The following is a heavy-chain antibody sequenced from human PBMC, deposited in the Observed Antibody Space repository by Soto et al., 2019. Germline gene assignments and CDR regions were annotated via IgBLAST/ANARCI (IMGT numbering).Heavy chain of an antibody. CDR2: ISAYNGNT. CDR3: ARLRIMITFGGVIVINWFDP. J-gene: IGHJ5*02. V-gene: IGHV1-18*01. CDR1: GYTFTSYG. D-gene: IGHD3-16*02. Sequence: QVQLVQSGAEVKKPGASVKVSCKASGYTFTSYGISWVRQAPGHGLEWMGWISAYNGNTNYAQKLQGRVTMTTDTSTSTAYMELRSLRSDDTAVYYCARLRIMITFGGVIVINWFDPWGQGTLVTVSS.